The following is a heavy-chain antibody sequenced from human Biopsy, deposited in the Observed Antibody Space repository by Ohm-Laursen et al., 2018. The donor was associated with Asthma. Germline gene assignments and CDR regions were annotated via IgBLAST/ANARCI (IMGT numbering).Heavy chain of an antibody. V-gene: IGHV3-53*01. D-gene: IGHD3-22*01. CDR2: LYSGGTS. CDR1: GSGVSIDH. J-gene: IGHJ4*02. Sequence: SLRLSCAASGSGVSIDHMFCVRHATGKGLERVSVLYSGGTSHTADSVRGRFTISRDYSKNTLYLQMHSLRAEDTAVYYCARGDSSNWSHYYFDYWGQGTLVTVSS. CDR3: ARGDSSNWSHYYFDY.